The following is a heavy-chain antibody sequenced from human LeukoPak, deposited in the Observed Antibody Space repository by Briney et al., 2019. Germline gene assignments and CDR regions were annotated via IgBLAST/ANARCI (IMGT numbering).Heavy chain of an antibody. D-gene: IGHD2-15*01. CDR3: ARVDAEVAAVVAATLRLAFDY. CDR2: ISAYNGNT. Sequence: ASVKVSCKASGYTFTSYGISWVRQAPGQGLEWMGWISAYNGNTNYAQKLQGRVTMTTDTSTSTAYMELRSLRSDDTAVYYCARVDAEVAAVVAATLRLAFDYWGQGTLVTVSS. J-gene: IGHJ4*02. V-gene: IGHV1-18*01. CDR1: GYTFTSYG.